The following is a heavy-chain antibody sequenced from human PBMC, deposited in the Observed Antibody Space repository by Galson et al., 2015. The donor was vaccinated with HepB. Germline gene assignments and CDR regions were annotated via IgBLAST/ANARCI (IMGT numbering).Heavy chain of an antibody. CDR1: GFTFSSYS. D-gene: IGHD1-20*01. CDR2: ISSSSSYI. V-gene: IGHV3-21*01. CDR3: ARDFVDNWNPYFDY. Sequence: SLRLSCAASGFTFSSYSMNWVRQAPGKGLEWVSSISSSSSYIYYADSVKGRFTISRDNAKNSLYLQMNSLRAEDTAVYYCARDFVDNWNPYFDYWGQGTLVTVSS. J-gene: IGHJ4*02.